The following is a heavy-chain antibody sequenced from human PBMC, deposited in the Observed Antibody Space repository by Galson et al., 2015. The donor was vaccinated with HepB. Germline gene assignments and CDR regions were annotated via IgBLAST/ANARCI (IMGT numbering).Heavy chain of an antibody. CDR2: ISYDESYK. J-gene: IGHJ4*02. CDR1: GFTFSSYG. V-gene: IGHV3-30*18. D-gene: IGHD6-13*01. CDR3: AKMAAPGRFPEYYFDY. Sequence: SLRLSCAASGFTFSSYGMHWVRQAPGKGLEWVAVISYDESYKYYADSAKGRFTISRDNSKNTLYLQMHSLRAEDTAVYYCAKMAAPGRFPEYYFDYWGQGTLVTVSS.